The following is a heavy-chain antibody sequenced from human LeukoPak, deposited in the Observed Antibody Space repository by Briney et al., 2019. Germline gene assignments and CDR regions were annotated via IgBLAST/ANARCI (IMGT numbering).Heavy chain of an antibody. J-gene: IGHJ4*02. D-gene: IGHD3-3*01. CDR3: ARDLVEGDFWSGSRLYYFDC. CDR1: GYTFTSYA. Sequence: EASVKVSCKASGYTFTSYAMDWVRQAPGQGLEWMGWINTNTGNPTYAQGFTGRFVFSLDTSVSTAYLQISSLKAEDTAVYYCARDLVEGDFWSGSRLYYFDCWGQGTLVTVSS. V-gene: IGHV7-4-1*02. CDR2: INTNTGNP.